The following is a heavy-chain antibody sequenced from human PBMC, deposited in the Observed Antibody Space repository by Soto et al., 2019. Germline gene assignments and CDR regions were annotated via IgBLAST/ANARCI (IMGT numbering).Heavy chain of an antibody. CDR2: ISDSGGST. CDR3: AKAGLGPYPSVYYYYYALDV. J-gene: IGHJ6*02. Sequence: PGGSLRLSCAASGFTFSTYAMTWVRQAPGKGLEWVSAISDSGGSTYYADSVKGRLTISRDNSKNTLYLQMNSLRAEDTAVYYCAKAGLGPYPSVYYYYYALDVWGQGTTVTVPS. CDR1: GFTFSTYA. V-gene: IGHV3-23*01.